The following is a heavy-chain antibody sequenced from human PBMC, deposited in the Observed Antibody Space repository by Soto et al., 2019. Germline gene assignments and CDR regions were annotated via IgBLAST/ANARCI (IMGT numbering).Heavy chain of an antibody. V-gene: IGHV2-26*01. CDR3: ARALREGLPMYYFDS. CDR2: IFWNDER. J-gene: IGHJ4*02. Sequence: QVTLKESGPVLVKPTETLTLTCSVSGFSLSKARMGVSWIRQPPGKALEWLAHIFWNDERSYNTSLKSRLTISSDTSKSQVVLTMTNVDPVDTGTYFCARALREGLPMYYFDSWGQGTLVTVSS. CDR1: GFSLSKARMG. D-gene: IGHD1-26*01.